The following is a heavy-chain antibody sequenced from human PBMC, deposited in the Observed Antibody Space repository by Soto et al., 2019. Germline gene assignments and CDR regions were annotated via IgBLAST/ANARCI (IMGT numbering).Heavy chain of an antibody. CDR1: DDSISTGDYH. D-gene: IGHD4-17*01. CDR2: IYYNGDT. J-gene: IGHJ4*01. CDR3: ASSFYGDFAFDN. Sequence: SETLSLTCTVSDDSISTGDYHWSWVRQPPGRGLEWIGYIYYNGDTYYNPSLKTRLVISIDTSKKQFSLKLNSVTAADTAVYFCASSFYGDFAFDNWGQGTLVTVSS. V-gene: IGHV4-30-4*01.